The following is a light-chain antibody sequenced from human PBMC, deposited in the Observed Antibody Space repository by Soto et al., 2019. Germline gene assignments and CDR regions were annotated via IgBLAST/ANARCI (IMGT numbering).Light chain of an antibody. CDR2: SGN. CDR1: SSNIGRGYD. Sequence: QSALTQPPSVSGAPGQRVTISCTGSSSNIGRGYDVHWYQQFPGSAPRLLIYSGNQRPSGVPDRFSASKSGTSASLAISGLQSGDEADYYCAAWDDSLTGYVFGPGTKVTVL. V-gene: IGLV1-40*01. J-gene: IGLJ1*01. CDR3: AAWDDSLTGYV.